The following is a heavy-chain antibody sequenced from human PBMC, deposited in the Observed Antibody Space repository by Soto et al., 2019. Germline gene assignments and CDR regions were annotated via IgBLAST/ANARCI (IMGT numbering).Heavy chain of an antibody. CDR2: IYYSGST. V-gene: IGHV4-31*03. CDR1: GGSISSGGYY. J-gene: IGHJ6*02. Sequence: SETLSLTCTVSGGSISSGGYYWSWIRQHPGKGLERIGYIYYSGSTYYNPSLKSRVTISVDTSKNQFSLKLSSVTAADTAVYYCARVGANAFPYSSSYYYYGMDVWGQGTTVTVSS. CDR3: ARVGANAFPYSSSYYYYGMDV. D-gene: IGHD6-13*01.